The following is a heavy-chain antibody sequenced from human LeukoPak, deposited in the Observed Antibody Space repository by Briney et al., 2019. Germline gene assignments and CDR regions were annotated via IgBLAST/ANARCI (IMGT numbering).Heavy chain of an antibody. CDR1: GFTFSSYL. V-gene: IGHV3-74*01. D-gene: IGHD1-14*01. Sequence: QAGGSLRLSCAASGFTFSSYLMHWVRQAPGKGLVWVLRINTDGSSTSYADSVKGRFTISRDNAKNTMYLQMNSLRAEDTAVYYCARGTLNIPGEHGAFDYWGQGTLVTVSS. CDR3: ARGTLNIPGEHGAFDY. J-gene: IGHJ4*02. CDR2: INTDGSST.